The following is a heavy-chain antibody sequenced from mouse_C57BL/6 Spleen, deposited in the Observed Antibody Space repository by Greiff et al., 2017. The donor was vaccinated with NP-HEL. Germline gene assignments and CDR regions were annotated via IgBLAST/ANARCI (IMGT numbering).Heavy chain of an antibody. Sequence: QVQLQQPGAELVKPGASVKLSCKASGYTFTSYWMHWVKQRPGQGLEWIGMIHPNSGSTNYNEKFKSKATLTVDKSSSTAYMQLSSLTSEDSAVYYCARSGPITTVVAEDWYFDVWGTGTTVTVSS. CDR2: IHPNSGST. CDR1: GYTFTSYW. V-gene: IGHV1-64*01. D-gene: IGHD1-1*01. CDR3: ARSGPITTVVAEDWYFDV. J-gene: IGHJ1*03.